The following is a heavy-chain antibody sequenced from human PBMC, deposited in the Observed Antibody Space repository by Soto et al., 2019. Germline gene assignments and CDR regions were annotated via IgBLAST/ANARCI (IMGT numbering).Heavy chain of an antibody. CDR3: ARGPPIVVVPAAIFAKKGDFQH. D-gene: IGHD2-2*01. CDR2: INHSGST. CDR1: GGSFSGYY. V-gene: IGHV4-34*01. Sequence: SETLSLTCAVYGGSFSGYYWSWIRQPPGKGLEWIGEINHSGSTNYNPSLKSRVTISVDTSKNQFSLKLSSVTAADTAVYYCARGPPIVVVPAAIFAKKGDFQHWGQGTLVTVSS. J-gene: IGHJ1*01.